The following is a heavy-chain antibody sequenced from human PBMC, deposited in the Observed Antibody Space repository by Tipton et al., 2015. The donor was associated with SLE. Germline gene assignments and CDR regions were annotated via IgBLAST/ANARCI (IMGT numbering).Heavy chain of an antibody. CDR2: VPYDENHK. CDR1: GFTFKNFA. J-gene: IGHJ6*02. CDR3: ARAPTMYYYYGMDV. Sequence: SLRLSCVASGFTFKNFAMHWVRQAPGKGLEWVTVVPYDENHKYYADSVKGRFTISRDNAKNSLYLQMNSLRAEDTALYYCARAPTMYYYYGMDVWGQGTTVTVSS. V-gene: IGHV3-30*04. D-gene: IGHD1/OR15-1a*01.